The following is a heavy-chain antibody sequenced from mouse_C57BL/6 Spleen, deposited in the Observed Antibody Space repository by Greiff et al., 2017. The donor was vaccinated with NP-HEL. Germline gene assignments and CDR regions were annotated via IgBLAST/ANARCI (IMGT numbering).Heavy chain of an antibody. V-gene: IGHV3-6*01. Sequence: DVKLQESGPGLVKPSQSLSLTCSVTGYSITSGYYWNWIRQFPGNKLEWMGYISYDGSNNYNPSLKNRISITRDTSKNQFFLKLNSVTTEDTATYYCAREGGTVDYWGQGTTLTVSS. J-gene: IGHJ2*01. D-gene: IGHD4-1*01. CDR2: ISYDGSN. CDR1: GYSITSGYY. CDR3: AREGGTVDY.